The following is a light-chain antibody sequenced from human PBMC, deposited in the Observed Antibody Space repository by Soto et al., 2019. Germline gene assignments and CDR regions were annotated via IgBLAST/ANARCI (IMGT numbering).Light chain of an antibody. CDR3: QQRSNRIT. CDR1: QSVSSSY. J-gene: IGKJ5*01. Sequence: EIVLTQSPGTLSLSPGERATLSCGASQSVSSSYLAWYQQKPGQAPRLLIYDISTRAAAIPARFSGSGSGTDFTLTVSSLEPEDFALYYCQQRSNRITFGQGTRLEI. V-gene: IGKV3D-20*02. CDR2: DIS.